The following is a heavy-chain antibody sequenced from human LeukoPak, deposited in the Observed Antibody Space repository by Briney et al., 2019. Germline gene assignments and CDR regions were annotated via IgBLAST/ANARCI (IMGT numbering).Heavy chain of an antibody. CDR3: ARFARLGYYYDSSGYYQPWYYFDY. D-gene: IGHD3-22*01. Sequence: SETLSLTCAVSGASISSGGYSWSWIRQPPGKGLEWIGCIYHSGSTQYNPSLKSRVTISVDTSKNQFSLKLSSVTAADTAVYYCARFARLGYYYDSSGYYQPWYYFDYWGQGTLVTVSS. CDR2: IYHSGST. CDR1: GASISSGGYS. J-gene: IGHJ4*02. V-gene: IGHV4-30-2*01.